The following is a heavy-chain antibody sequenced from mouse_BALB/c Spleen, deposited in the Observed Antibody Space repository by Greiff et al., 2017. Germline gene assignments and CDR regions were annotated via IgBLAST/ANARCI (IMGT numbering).Heavy chain of an antibody. Sequence: DVKLVESGGGLVKPGGSLKLSCAASGFTFSDYYMYWVRQTPEKRLEWVATISDGGSYTYYPDSVKGRFTISRDNAKNNLYLQMSSLKSEDTAMYYCARVYDYDAMDYWGQGTSVTVSS. J-gene: IGHJ4*01. CDR1: GFTFSDYY. D-gene: IGHD2-3*01. CDR2: ISDGGSYT. CDR3: ARVYDYDAMDY. V-gene: IGHV5-4*02.